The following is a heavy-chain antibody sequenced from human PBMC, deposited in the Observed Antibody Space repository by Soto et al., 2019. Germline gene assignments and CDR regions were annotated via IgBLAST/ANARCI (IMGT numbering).Heavy chain of an antibody. CDR1: GGSISSHY. J-gene: IGHJ6*03. CDR2: IYYTGST. CDR3: ARPDKYFLYTLV. Sequence: SETLSLTCNVSGGSISSHYWSWIRQPPGKGLEWIGYIYYTGSTNYNPSLKSRVSISVDTSNNQFSLRRRSVTAADTAVYDCARPDKYFLYTLVWGKGTTVTV. V-gene: IGHV4-59*08. D-gene: IGHD3-16*01.